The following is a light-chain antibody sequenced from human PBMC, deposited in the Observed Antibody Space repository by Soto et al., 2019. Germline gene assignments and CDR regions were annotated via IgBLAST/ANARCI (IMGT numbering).Light chain of an antibody. V-gene: IGLV2-14*01. CDR1: SSDVGGYNY. CDR2: EVS. J-gene: IGLJ1*01. Sequence: QSVLTQSASVSGSPGQSITISCTGTSSDVGGYNYVSWYQQHPGKAPKLMISEVSNRPSGVSNRFSGSKSGNTASLTISGLQAEDEADYYCSSYTTSSTYVFGTGTKLTVL. CDR3: SSYTTSSTYV.